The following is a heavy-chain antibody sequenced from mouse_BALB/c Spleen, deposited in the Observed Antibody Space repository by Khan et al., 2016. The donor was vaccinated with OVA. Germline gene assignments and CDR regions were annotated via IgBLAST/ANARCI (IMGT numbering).Heavy chain of an antibody. Sequence: VQLQQSGAELVRPGASVRLSCTASGFNIKDTYIHWVKQRPEQGLEWIGRIDPANGKTNYDPKFQGKATITADTSSNTAYLHLSSLTSEDTVVYYCTYSFLLDAMDYWGQGTSVTVSS. J-gene: IGHJ4*01. CDR2: IDPANGKT. CDR3: TYSFLLDAMDY. CDR1: GFNIKDTY. D-gene: IGHD1-2*01. V-gene: IGHV14-3*02.